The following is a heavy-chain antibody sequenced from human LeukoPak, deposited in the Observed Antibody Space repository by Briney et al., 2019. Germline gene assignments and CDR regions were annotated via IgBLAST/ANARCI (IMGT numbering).Heavy chain of an antibody. Sequence: GGSLRLSCAASGFTFSSYSTNWVRQAPGKGLEWVSSISSSSSYIYYADSVKGRFTISRDNAKNSLYLQVNSLRAEDTAVYYCARDVYYGGKTSAGVYYYYMDVWGKGTTVTVSS. CDR3: ARDVYYGGKTSAGVYYYYMDV. V-gene: IGHV3-21*01. CDR1: GFTFSSYS. CDR2: ISSSSSYI. D-gene: IGHD4-23*01. J-gene: IGHJ6*03.